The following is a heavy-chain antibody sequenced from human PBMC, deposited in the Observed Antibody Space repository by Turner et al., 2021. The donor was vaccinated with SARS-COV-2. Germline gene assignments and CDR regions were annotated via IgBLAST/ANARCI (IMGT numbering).Heavy chain of an antibody. CDR2: IIPILDIT. CDR1: GGTFSSYA. J-gene: IGHJ4*02. Sequence: QVQLVQSGAEVKKPGSSVKVSCKPSGGTFSSYAISWVRQAPGQGLEWMGRIIPILDITNYAQKFQGRVTITADKSTSTAYMELSSLRSEDTAVYYCARGGIALAGIGVHFDYWGQGTLVTVSS. V-gene: IGHV1-69*04. CDR3: ARGGIALAGIGVHFDY. D-gene: IGHD6-19*01.